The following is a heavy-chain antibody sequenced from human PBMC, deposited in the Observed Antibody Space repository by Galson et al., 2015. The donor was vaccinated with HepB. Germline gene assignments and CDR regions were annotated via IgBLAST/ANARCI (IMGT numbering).Heavy chain of an antibody. CDR2: IYYSGST. CDR1: GDSISSGSYY. D-gene: IGHD5-12*01. CDR3: SRSSGYVDDY. Sequence: LSLTCTVSGDSISSGSYYWSWIRQHPGKGLEWIGYIYYSGSTYYNPPLKSRVTISLNTSNNQFSLELSSVTAADTAVYYCSRSSGYVDDYWGQGTLVTVSS. V-gene: IGHV4-31*03. J-gene: IGHJ4*02.